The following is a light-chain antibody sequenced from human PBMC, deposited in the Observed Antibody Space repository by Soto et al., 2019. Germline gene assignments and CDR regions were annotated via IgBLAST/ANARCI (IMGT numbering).Light chain of an antibody. V-gene: IGKV3D-15*01. J-gene: IGKJ4*01. Sequence: EMVVTQSPGTLSLSPGERATLSCRASQSDTNAYLTWYQQKPGQAPRLLIYGASTRATGIPDRFSGSGSGTDFTLTINSLQSEDFAVYYCQRYNNWPLTFGGGTKVESK. CDR1: QSDTNAY. CDR2: GAS. CDR3: QRYNNWPLT.